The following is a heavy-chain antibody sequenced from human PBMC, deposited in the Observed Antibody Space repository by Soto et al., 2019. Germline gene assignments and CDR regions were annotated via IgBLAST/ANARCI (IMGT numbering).Heavy chain of an antibody. J-gene: IGHJ6*02. CDR1: GGSISSGDYY. Sequence: ASETLSLTCTVSGGSISSGDYYWSWIRQPPGKGLEWIGNIYYSGSTDYNPSLRSRVTISLDTPKNHFSLRLRSVTAADTAVYYCARDRYYGSGTYYNFYYGMDVWGQGTTVTVSS. CDR2: IYYSGST. D-gene: IGHD3-10*01. CDR3: ARDRYYGSGTYYNFYYGMDV. V-gene: IGHV4-30-4*01.